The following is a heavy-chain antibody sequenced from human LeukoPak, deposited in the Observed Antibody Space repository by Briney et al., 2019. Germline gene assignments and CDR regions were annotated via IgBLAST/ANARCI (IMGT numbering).Heavy chain of an antibody. D-gene: IGHD6-19*01. V-gene: IGHV3-21*01. CDR2: ISSSSSYI. CDR1: GFTFSSYS. CDR3: ARGIAVMNYYYYMDV. Sequence: GGSLRLSCAASGFTFSSYSMNWVRQAPGKGLEWVSSISSSSSYIYYADSVKGRFTISRDNAKNSLYLQMNSLRAEDTAVYYCARGIAVMNYYYYMDVWGKGTTVTISS. J-gene: IGHJ6*03.